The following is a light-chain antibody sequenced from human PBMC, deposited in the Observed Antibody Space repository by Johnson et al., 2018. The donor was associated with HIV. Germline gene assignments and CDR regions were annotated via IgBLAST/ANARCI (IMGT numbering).Light chain of an antibody. Sequence: QSVLSQPPSVSAAPGQKVTISCSGSSSNIGNNYVSWYQQLPGTAPKLLIYEKNKRPSGIPDRFSASKSGTSATLDITGLQTVDEADYYCGTWDSSLGAHYVFGSGTEVTVL. CDR3: GTWDSSLGAHYV. V-gene: IGLV1-51*02. CDR1: SSNIGNNY. CDR2: EKN. J-gene: IGLJ1*01.